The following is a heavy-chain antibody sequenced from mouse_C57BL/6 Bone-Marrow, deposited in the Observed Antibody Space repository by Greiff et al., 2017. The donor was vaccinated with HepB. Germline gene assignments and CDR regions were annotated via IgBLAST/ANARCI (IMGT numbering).Heavy chain of an antibody. Sequence: VQLQQSGTVLARPGASVKMSCKTSGYTFTSYWMHWVKQRPGQGLEWIGAIYPGNSETSYNQKFKGKAKLTAATSASTAYMELSSLTNEDSAVYYCTRSNYSKGWFAYWGQGTLVTVSA. CDR1: GYTFTSYW. J-gene: IGHJ3*01. CDR2: IYPGNSET. D-gene: IGHD2-5*01. V-gene: IGHV1-5*01. CDR3: TRSNYSKGWFAY.